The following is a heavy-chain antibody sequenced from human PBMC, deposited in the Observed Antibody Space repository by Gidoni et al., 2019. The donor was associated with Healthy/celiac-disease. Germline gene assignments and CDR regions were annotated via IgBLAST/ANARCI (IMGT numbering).Heavy chain of an antibody. CDR3: TTGPYCGGDCYSY. V-gene: IGHV3-15*01. J-gene: IGHJ4*02. CDR1: GFIFINAW. CDR2: TKSKTDGGTT. D-gene: IGHD2-21*01. Sequence: EVHLVESGGRLLKPGGSLRLSCSASGFIFINAWMSWVRPAPGKGLEGVGRTKSKTDGGTTDYAAPVKGRLTISRDDSKNTLYLQMNSLKTEDTAVYYCTTGPYCGGDCYSYWGQGTLVTVSS.